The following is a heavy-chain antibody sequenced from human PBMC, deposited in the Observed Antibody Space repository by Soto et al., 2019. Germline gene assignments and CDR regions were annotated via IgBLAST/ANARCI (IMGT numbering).Heavy chain of an antibody. CDR2: IKSKTDGGTT. Sequence: GESLKISCAASGFTFSNAWMSWVRQAPGKGLEWVGRIKSKTDGGTTDYAAPVKGRFTISRDDSKNTLYLQMNSLKTEDTAVYYCTKDYSNYYYYYMDVWGKGTTVTVSS. J-gene: IGHJ6*03. D-gene: IGHD4-4*01. CDR3: TKDYSNYYYYYMDV. CDR1: GFTFSNAW. V-gene: IGHV3-15*01.